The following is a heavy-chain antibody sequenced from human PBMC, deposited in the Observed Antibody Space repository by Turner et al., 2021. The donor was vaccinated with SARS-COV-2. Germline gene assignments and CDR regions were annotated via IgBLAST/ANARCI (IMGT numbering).Heavy chain of an antibody. J-gene: IGHJ4*02. CDR1: GFTFSSYT. V-gene: IGHV3-48*01. CDR3: TSIVGAS. CDR2: ITGNGDKI. D-gene: IGHD1-26*01. Sequence: EVKLVQSGGGLAQPAVSLRLSCAASGFTFSSYTMDWVRQAPGKGLELISFITGNGDKIYYADSVRGRFTISRDNAKTSLFLQMNNLRAEDTAVYYSTSIVGASWGQGSLVTVSS.